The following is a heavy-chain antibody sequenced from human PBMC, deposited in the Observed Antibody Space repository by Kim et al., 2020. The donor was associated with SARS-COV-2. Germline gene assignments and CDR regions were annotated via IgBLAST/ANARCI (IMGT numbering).Heavy chain of an antibody. J-gene: IGHJ6*03. CDR3: ARDMTGAVGATHYYYYYMDV. V-gene: IGHV1-2*02. CDR2: INPNSGGT. Sequence: ASVKVSCKASGYTFTGYYMHWVRQAPGQGLEWMGWINPNSGGTNYAQKFQGRVTMTRDTSISTAYMELSRLRSDDTAVYYCARDMTGAVGATHYYYYYMDVWGKGTTVTVSS. CDR1: GYTFTGYY. D-gene: IGHD1-26*01.